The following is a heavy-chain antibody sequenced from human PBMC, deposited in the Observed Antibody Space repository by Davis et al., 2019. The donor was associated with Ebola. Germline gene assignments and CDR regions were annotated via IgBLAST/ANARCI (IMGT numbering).Heavy chain of an antibody. D-gene: IGHD5-12*01. CDR3: TTPGGQDSGYDVFDI. CDR2: INPNDGRT. Sequence: ASVKVSCKASGYTFTNYYMHWVRQAPGQGLEWMGMINPNDGRTIYAQKFQGRVTVTRDTPTTTVYMDLSSLRSEDTARYYCTTPGGQDSGYDVFDIWGQGTMVTVSS. J-gene: IGHJ3*02. V-gene: IGHV1-46*03. CDR1: GYTFTNYY.